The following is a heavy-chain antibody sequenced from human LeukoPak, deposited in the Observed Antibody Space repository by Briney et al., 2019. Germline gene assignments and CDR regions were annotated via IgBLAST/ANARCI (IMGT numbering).Heavy chain of an antibody. CDR3: ARSSGALDY. Sequence: GGSLRLSCVASGFTFSTYTMNWVRQAPGKGLEWVSYISSSSTIYYADSVKGRFTISRDNAKNSLYLQMNSLRDEDTAVYYCARSSGALDYWGQGTLVTVSS. V-gene: IGHV3-48*02. J-gene: IGHJ4*02. CDR2: ISSSSTI. CDR1: GFTFSTYT. D-gene: IGHD2-15*01.